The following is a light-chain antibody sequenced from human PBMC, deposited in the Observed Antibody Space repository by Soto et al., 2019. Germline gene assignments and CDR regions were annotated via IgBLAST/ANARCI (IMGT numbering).Light chain of an antibody. V-gene: IGKV1-39*01. CDR1: QSIRTS. J-gene: IGKJ2*01. CDR2: AAS. CDR3: QQSYSVPFT. Sequence: DIQMTQSPSSLSASVGDRVTITCRASQSIRTSLSWYQRKPGQAPNLLIYAASTLQSGVPSRFSGSGSETDFTLTINSLQPEDFAIFYCQQSYSVPFTLGQGTKLEIK.